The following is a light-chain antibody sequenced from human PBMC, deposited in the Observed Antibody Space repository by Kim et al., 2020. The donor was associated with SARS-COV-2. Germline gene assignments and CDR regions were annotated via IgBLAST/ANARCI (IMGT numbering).Light chain of an antibody. CDR1: QSVSSN. CDR2: GAS. V-gene: IGKV3-15*01. Sequence: LSVYPGERATLSCRASQSVSSNLAWYQQKPGQAPRLLIYGASTRATGIPARFSGSGSGTEFTLTISSLQSEDCAVYYCQQYKNWYTFGQGTKLEI. J-gene: IGKJ2*01. CDR3: QQYKNWYT.